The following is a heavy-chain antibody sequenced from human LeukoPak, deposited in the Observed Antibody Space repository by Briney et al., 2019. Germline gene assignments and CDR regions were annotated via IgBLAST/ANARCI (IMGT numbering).Heavy chain of an antibody. J-gene: IGHJ4*02. Sequence: ASQTLSLTCTVSGGSISSYHWSWIRQSPGKGLEWIGYIYYSGRTNYNPSLKSRVTISVDTSKKQFSLKLTSVTAADTAVYYCARTNYYDSSGYGCHTKYFDYWGQGTLVT. D-gene: IGHD3-22*01. CDR2: IYYSGRT. CDR1: GGSISSYH. V-gene: IGHV4-59*01. CDR3: ARTNYYDSSGYGCHTKYFDY.